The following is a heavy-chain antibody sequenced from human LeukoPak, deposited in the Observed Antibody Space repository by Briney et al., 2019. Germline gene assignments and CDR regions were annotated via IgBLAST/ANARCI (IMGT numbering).Heavy chain of an antibody. CDR3: ASLYCSGGSGYSL. CDR2: ISSSSSYI. CDR1: GFTFSSYS. J-gene: IGHJ4*02. Sequence: PGGSLRLSCAASGFTFSSYSMNWVRQAPGKGLEGVSSISSSSSYIYYADSVKGRFTISRDNAKNSLYLQMNSLRAEDTAVYYCASLYCSGGSGYSLWGQGTLVTVSS. V-gene: IGHV3-21*01. D-gene: IGHD2-15*01.